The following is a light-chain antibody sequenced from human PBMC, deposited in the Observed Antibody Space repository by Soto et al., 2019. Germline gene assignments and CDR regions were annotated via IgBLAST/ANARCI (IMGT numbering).Light chain of an antibody. CDR2: WAS. J-gene: IGKJ4*01. CDR3: QQYYSTPS. V-gene: IGKV4-1*01. Sequence: DILMTQSPDSLAVSLGERATINCKSSQSVLYSSNNKNYLAWYQQKPGQPPKLLIYWASTRESGVPDRFSGSGSGTDFTLTIISLQAEDVAVYYCQQYYSTPSFGGGTKVDIK. CDR1: QSVLYSSNNKNY.